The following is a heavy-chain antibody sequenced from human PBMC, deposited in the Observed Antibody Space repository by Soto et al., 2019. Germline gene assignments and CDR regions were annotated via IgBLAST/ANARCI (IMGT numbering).Heavy chain of an antibody. Sequence: AASVKVSCKASGGTFSSYAISWVRQAPGQGLEWMGGIIPIFGTANYAQKFQGRVTITADESTSTAYMELSSLRSEDTAVYYCARVAAARSWLGYFDYWGQGTLVTVSS. J-gene: IGHJ4*02. D-gene: IGHD6-6*01. CDR3: ARVAAARSWLGYFDY. CDR2: IIPIFGTA. CDR1: GGTFSSYA. V-gene: IGHV1-69*13.